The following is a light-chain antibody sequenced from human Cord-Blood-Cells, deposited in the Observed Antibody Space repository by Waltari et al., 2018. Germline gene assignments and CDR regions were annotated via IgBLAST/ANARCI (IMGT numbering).Light chain of an antibody. CDR1: SSDVGSYNL. V-gene: IGLV2-23*01. J-gene: IGLJ2*01. Sequence: QSALTQPASVSGSPGQSITISCTGTSSDVGSYNLVSWYQQPPGKAPKLMILVGSKRPSGVSNRCSGSKSGTTASLTISGLQAEDEADYYCCSYAGSSTYVVFGGGTKLTVL. CDR2: VGS. CDR3: CSYAGSSTYVV.